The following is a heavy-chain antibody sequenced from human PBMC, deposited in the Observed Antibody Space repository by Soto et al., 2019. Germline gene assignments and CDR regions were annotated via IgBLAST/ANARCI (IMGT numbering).Heavy chain of an antibody. CDR1: GGSISSSNW. CDR3: ARAPGQLGYYYYGMDV. Sequence: SETLSLTCAVSGGSISSSNWWSWVRQPPGKGLEWIGEIYHSGSTNYNPSLKSRVTISVDKSKNQFSLKLSSVTAADTAVYYCARAPGQLGYYYYGMDVWGQGTTVTVSS. V-gene: IGHV4-4*02. D-gene: IGHD1-1*01. CDR2: IYHSGST. J-gene: IGHJ6*02.